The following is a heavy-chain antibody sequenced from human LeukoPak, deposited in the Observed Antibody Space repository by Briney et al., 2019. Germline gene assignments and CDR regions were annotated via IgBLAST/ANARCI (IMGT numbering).Heavy chain of an antibody. V-gene: IGHV4-59*01. D-gene: IGHD3-10*01. Sequence: SETLSLTCTVSGGSISSYYWSWIRQPPGKALEWIGYIYYSGSTNYNPSLKSRVTISVDTSKNQFSLKLSSVTAADTAVYYCARVKSGVRGVFDYWGQGTLVTVSS. CDR1: GGSISSYY. J-gene: IGHJ4*02. CDR2: IYYSGST. CDR3: ARVKSGVRGVFDY.